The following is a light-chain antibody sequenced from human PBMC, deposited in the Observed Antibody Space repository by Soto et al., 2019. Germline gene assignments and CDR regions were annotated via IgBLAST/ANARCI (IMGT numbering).Light chain of an antibody. CDR3: QTWGTGIQV. Sequence: QSVLTQSPSASASLGASVKLTCTLSSGHSNYAIAWHHQLAEKGPRYLMKLNSDGSHSKGDGIPDRFSGSSSGAERYLTISSLQSEDEADYYCQTWGTGIQVFGGGTKLTVL. CDR2: LNSDGSH. CDR1: SGHSNYA. J-gene: IGLJ2*01. V-gene: IGLV4-69*01.